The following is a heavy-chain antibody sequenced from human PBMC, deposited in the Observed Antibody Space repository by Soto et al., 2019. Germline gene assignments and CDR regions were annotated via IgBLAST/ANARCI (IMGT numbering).Heavy chain of an antibody. J-gene: IGHJ1*01. V-gene: IGHV1-2*04. CDR1: GYTFIDDY. CDR3: AKDRVSSWFEYFQH. Sequence: ASVKVSCKASGYTFIDDYMHWVRQAPGQGLEWMGWINPNSGGTNYAQKFQGWVTMTRDTSISTAYMELSRLRSEDTAVYYCAKDRVSSWFEYFQHWGQGTLVTVSS. CDR2: INPNSGGT. D-gene: IGHD6-13*01.